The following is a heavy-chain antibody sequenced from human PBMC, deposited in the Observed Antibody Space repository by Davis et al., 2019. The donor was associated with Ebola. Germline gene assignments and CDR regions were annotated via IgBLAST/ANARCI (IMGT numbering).Heavy chain of an antibody. D-gene: IGHD2-21*01. Sequence: MPSETLSLTCTVSGGSINNYYWSWIRRAPGKGLEWIGYIYDNGNTNYNPSLKSRVTISVDTSRNQFSLKLSSVTAADTAVYFCARNSAGVDFDFWGQGALVTVSS. CDR1: GGSINNYY. CDR2: IYDNGNT. V-gene: IGHV4-59*08. CDR3: ARNSAGVDFDF. J-gene: IGHJ4*02.